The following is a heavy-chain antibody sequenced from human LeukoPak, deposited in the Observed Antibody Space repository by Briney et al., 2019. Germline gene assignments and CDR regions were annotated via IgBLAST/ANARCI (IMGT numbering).Heavy chain of an antibody. J-gene: IGHJ6*03. CDR1: GGSISSSSYY. CDR2: MYYSGSS. CDR3: ATHNRDYYYYYMDV. Sequence: SETLSLTCTVSGGSISSSSYYWGWIRQPPGKGLEWIGSMYYSGSSYYNPSLKSRVTISVDTSKNQFSLKLSSVTAADTAVYYCATHNRDYYYYYMDVWGKGTTVTVSS. V-gene: IGHV4-39*01. D-gene: IGHD1-1*01.